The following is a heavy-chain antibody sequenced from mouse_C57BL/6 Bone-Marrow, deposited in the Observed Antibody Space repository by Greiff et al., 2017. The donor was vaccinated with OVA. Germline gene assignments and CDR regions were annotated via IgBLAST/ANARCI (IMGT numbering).Heavy chain of an antibody. D-gene: IGHD1-1*02. CDR3: ARGPTVVAPMVCDY. CDR1: GYTFTSYN. J-gene: IGHJ4*01. Sequence: LQQSGAELVRPGASVKMSCKASGYTFTSYNMHWVKQTPRQGLEWIGAIYPGNGDTSYNQKFKGKATLTVDKSSSTAYMQHSSLTSEDSAVFFCARGPTVVAPMVCDYWGQGTSVTVSS. CDR2: IYPGNGDT. V-gene: IGHV1-12*01.